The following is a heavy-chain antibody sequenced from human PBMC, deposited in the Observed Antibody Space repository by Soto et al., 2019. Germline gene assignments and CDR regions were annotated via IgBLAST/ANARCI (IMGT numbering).Heavy chain of an antibody. Sequence: PSETLSLTCSVSGGSISDYFWSWVRQPPEKGLEWIGYIYYSGSTSGSTNYNPSLKSRVTISVDTSKNQFSLRLSSLTAADTAVYYCAKLYVGHGGWFDPWGQGTLVTVSS. CDR3: AKLYVGHGGWFDP. CDR2: IYYSGSTSGST. CDR1: GGSISDYF. D-gene: IGHD3-16*01. J-gene: IGHJ5*02. V-gene: IGHV4-59*03.